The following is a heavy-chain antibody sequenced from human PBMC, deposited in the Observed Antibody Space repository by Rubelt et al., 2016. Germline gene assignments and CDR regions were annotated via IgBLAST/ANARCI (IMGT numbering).Heavy chain of an antibody. CDR1: GFTFSSFS. CDR3: ARVASGAYDRYYFDH. CDR2: IHPGGDGP. Sequence: VQLVESGGDLVQPGGSLRLSCSASGFTFSSFSMHWVRQAPGKGLEYVSAIHPGGDGPYYADSVKGSLTISRPNSKTTLNLQMNSLRPEDTAVYYCARVASGAYDRYYFDHWGQGALVTVSS. D-gene: IGHD5-12*01. J-gene: IGHJ4*02. V-gene: IGHV3-64*04.